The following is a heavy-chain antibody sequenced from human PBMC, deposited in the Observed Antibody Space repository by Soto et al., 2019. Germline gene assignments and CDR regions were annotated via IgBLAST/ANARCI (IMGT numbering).Heavy chain of an antibody. D-gene: IGHD2-15*01. Sequence: EVQLVESGGGLVKPGGSLRLSCAASGFSFKSYSRNWVRQAPGKGLEWVSDISRSSSTINYADSVKGRFTISRDNAKNSLYLQMNSLRAEDTAVYYCARDREYCSGDNCYETGSDYWGQGTLVTVSS. V-gene: IGHV3-48*01. CDR2: ISRSSSTI. CDR3: ARDREYCSGDNCYETGSDY. J-gene: IGHJ4*02. CDR1: GFSFKSYS.